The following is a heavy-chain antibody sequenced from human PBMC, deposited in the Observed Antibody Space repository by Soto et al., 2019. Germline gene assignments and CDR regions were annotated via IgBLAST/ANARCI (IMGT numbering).Heavy chain of an antibody. V-gene: IGHV4-39*01. CDR3: ARQPYDSRGYYYGT. CDR2: IYYSGST. Sequence: SETLSLTCTVSGGSISSGGYYWSWIRQHPGKGLEWIGYIYYSGSTYYNPSLKSRVTVSVDTSKNHFSLKLSSVTAADTAVYYCARQPYDSRGYYYGTWGQGNLVTVS. CDR1: GGSISSGGYY. J-gene: IGHJ5*02. D-gene: IGHD3-22*01.